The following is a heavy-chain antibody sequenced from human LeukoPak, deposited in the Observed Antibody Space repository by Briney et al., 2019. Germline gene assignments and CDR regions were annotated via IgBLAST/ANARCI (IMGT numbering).Heavy chain of an antibody. J-gene: IGHJ4*02. D-gene: IGHD3-3*01. V-gene: IGHV4-39*02. CDR1: GGSISSSSYY. CDR3: ARDPYDFWSGYQKGLDY. CDR2: IYYTGST. Sequence: PSETLSLTCTVSGGSISSSSYYWGWIRQPPGKGLEWIGCIYYTGSTYYNPSLKSRVTISVDTSKNQFSLKLSSVTAADTAVYYCARDPYDFWSGYQKGLDYWGQGTLVTVSS.